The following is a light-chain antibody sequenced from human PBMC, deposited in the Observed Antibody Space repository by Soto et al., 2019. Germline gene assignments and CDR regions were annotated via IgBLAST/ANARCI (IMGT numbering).Light chain of an antibody. CDR3: EDYSSSSGLT. J-gene: IGKJ4*01. Sequence: DIQMTQSPATLSASQGDRVTITCRASQSVRRWLAWYQQKPGKAPKLLIFHASSLKSGVPSRFSGSGSATEYTLTISSLQPDDFATYYCEDYSSSSGLTFGGGTKVEIK. CDR2: HAS. V-gene: IGKV1-5*03. CDR1: QSVRRW.